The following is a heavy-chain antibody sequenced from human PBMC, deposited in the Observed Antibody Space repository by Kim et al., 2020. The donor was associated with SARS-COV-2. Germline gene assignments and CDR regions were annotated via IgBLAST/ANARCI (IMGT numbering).Heavy chain of an antibody. V-gene: IGHV4-39*01. J-gene: IGHJ4*02. Sequence: SETLSLTCTVSGGSISSSSYYWGWIRQPPGKGLEWIGYIYDSGSTYYNPSLKSRVTVSLDMSKNQFSLKLRSVTAADTAVYYCARRSWGDSRRFDYWGQG. CDR3: ARRSWGDSRRFDY. CDR1: GGSISSSSYY. CDR2: IYDSGST. D-gene: IGHD6-13*01.